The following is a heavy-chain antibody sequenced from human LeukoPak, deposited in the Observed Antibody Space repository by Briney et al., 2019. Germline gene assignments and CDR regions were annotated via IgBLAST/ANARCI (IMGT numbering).Heavy chain of an antibody. Sequence: GGSLRLSCAASGFTFSSYSMNWVRQAPGKGLEWVSYISSSSTVYYADSVKGRFTISRDNAKISLHLQMNSLRDEDTAVYYCARRGFRSVDYWGQGTLVTVSS. CDR1: GFTFSSYS. J-gene: IGHJ4*02. D-gene: IGHD1-26*01. V-gene: IGHV3-48*02. CDR3: ARRGFRSVDY. CDR2: ISSSSTV.